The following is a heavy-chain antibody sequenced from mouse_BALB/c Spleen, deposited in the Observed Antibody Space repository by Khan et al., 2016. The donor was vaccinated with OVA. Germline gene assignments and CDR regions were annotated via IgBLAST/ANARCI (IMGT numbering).Heavy chain of an antibody. CDR2: IDPFNGGN. V-gene: IGHV1-34*01. CDR1: GYSFTTYY. CDR3: ARGTFDY. Sequence: VQLQQSGPELMKPGASVKISCKASGYSFTTYYMHWVKQSHGKSLEWIGYIDPFNGGNDYNQKFKGKATLTVDESSSTAYMHLSSLTSEDSAVYYCARGTFDYWGQGTLVTVSA. J-gene: IGHJ3*01. D-gene: IGHD3-3*01.